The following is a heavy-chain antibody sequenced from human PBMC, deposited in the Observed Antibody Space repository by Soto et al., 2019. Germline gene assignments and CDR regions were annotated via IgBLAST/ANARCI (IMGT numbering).Heavy chain of an antibody. J-gene: IGHJ5*02. CDR2: IFPSDSDT. Sequence: GESLKISCRTSGYKFTSSWIAWVRQKPGKGLEWMGIIFPSDSDTRYSPSFQGQVTISADRSTSTVFLQWASLKASDTAVYFCARKDKSGYFNWFDPWGQGTLVTVS. CDR3: ARKDKSGYFNWFDP. CDR1: GYKFTSSW. D-gene: IGHD3-22*01. V-gene: IGHV5-51*01.